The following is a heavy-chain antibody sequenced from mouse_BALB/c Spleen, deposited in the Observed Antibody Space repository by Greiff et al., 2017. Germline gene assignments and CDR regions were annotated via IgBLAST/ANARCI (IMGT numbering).Heavy chain of an antibody. CDR2: ISSGGGST. CDR1: GFAFSSYD. J-gene: IGHJ3*01. Sequence: EVQGVESGGGLVKPGGSLKLSCAASGFAFSSYDMSWVRQTPEKRLEWVAYISSGGGSTYYPDTVKGRFTISRDNAKNTLYLQMSSLKSEDTAMYYCARHGGDDYDESPFAYWGQGTLVTVSA. CDR3: ARHGGDDYDESPFAY. D-gene: IGHD2-4*01. V-gene: IGHV5-12-1*01.